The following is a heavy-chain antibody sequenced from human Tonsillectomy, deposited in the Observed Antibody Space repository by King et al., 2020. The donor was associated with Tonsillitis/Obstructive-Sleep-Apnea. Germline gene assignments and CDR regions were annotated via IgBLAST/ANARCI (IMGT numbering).Heavy chain of an antibody. CDR3: ARDMVLEAGGDAFDI. D-gene: IGHD2-8*01. V-gene: IGHV4-59*01. CDR1: GGSISSYY. CDR2: IYYSGST. Sequence: QLQESGPGLVKPSETLSLTCTVSGGSISSYYWSWIRPPPGKGLEWIGYIYYSGSTNYNPSLKSRVTISVDTSKNQFSLKLSSVTAADTAVYYCARDMVLEAGGDAFDIWGQGTMVTVSS. J-gene: IGHJ3*02.